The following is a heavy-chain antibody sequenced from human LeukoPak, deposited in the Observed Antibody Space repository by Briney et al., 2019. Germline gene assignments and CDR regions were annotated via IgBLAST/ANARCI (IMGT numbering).Heavy chain of an antibody. J-gene: IGHJ4*02. Sequence: GGSLRLSCAASGFTFSSYAMSWVRQAPGKGLEWVSTISGSGGSTYYADSVKGRFTISRANSKNTLYLQMNSLRAEDTAVYYCAKEVTRGYYYDSSGLDYWGQGTLVTVSS. CDR3: AKEVTRGYYYDSSGLDY. CDR2: ISGSGGST. CDR1: GFTFSSYA. D-gene: IGHD3-22*01. V-gene: IGHV3-23*01.